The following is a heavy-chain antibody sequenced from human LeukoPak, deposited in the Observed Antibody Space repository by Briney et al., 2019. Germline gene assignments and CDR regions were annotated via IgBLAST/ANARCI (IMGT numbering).Heavy chain of an antibody. CDR1: GFIFASYG. V-gene: IGHV3-48*01. Sequence: GGSLRLSCSASGFIFASYGMNWVRQAPGKGLQWVSYISAGSSNTFYADSVKGRFTISRDDADNSLHLQMNSLSAEDTAVYYCARDAVQAGTPFYFDFWGQGALGTVSS. D-gene: IGHD2-15*01. CDR2: ISAGSSNT. CDR3: ARDAVQAGTPFYFDF. J-gene: IGHJ4*02.